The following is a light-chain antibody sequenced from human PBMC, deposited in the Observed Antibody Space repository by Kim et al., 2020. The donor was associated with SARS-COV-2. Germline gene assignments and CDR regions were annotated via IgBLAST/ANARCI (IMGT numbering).Light chain of an antibody. CDR3: AAWDDSLNGPV. J-gene: IGLJ1*01. CDR2: SNN. V-gene: IGLV1-44*01. CDR1: SSNIGSNT. Sequence: QSVLTQPPSASGTPGQRVTISCSGSSSNIGSNTVNWYQQLPGTAPKLLIYSNNQRPSGVPDRFSGSKSGTSASLAISGLQSEDEPDYYCAAWDDSLNGPVFGTGTKVTVL.